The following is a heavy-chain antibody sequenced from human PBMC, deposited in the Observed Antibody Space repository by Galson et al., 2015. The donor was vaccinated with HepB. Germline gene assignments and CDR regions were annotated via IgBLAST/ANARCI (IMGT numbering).Heavy chain of an antibody. J-gene: IGHJ4*02. V-gene: IGHV3-33*05. CDR3: GRSRGASGYHYDY. Sequence: SLRLSCAASGFTFGSYGMHWVRQAPGKGLEWVAVISYDGTKKYYEDSVKGRFTISRDNSKNTVSLQMNSLRVEDTAVYFCGRSRGASGYHYDYWGQGTLVAVSS. D-gene: IGHD3-22*01. CDR1: GFTFGSYG. CDR2: ISYDGTKK.